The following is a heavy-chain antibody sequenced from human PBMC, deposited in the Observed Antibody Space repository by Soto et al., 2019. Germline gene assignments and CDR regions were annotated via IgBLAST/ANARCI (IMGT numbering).Heavy chain of an antibody. D-gene: IGHD5-18*01. CDR1: GYTFTGYY. J-gene: IGHJ4*02. Sequence: GASVKVSCKASGYTFTGYYMHWVRQAPGQGLEWMGWINPNSGGTNYAQKFQGWVTMTRDTSISTAYMELSRLRSDDTAVYYCARGYGSYSYGEEYYFDYWGQGTLVTVSS. CDR3: ARGYGSYSYGEEYYFDY. CDR2: INPNSGGT. V-gene: IGHV1-2*04.